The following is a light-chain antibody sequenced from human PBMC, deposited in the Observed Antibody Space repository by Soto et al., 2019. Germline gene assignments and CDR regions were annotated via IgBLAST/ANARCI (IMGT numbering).Light chain of an antibody. CDR2: GPS. CDR3: QQYGDSPKT. Sequence: EIVLTQSPGTLSLSPGERATLSCRASQTVSSNYLAWYQQKPGQAPRLLVHGPSTRATGIPDRFSGSGSGTDFTLTISRLEFGDSAVYYCQQYGDSPKTFGQGTKVEIK. J-gene: IGKJ1*01. CDR1: QTVSSNY. V-gene: IGKV3-20*01.